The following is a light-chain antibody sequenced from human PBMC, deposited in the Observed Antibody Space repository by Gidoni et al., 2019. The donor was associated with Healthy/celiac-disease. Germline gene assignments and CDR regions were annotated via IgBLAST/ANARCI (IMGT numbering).Light chain of an antibody. V-gene: IGLV2-14*03. CDR1: SSDVGCYNS. J-gene: IGLJ2*01. CDR3: RSYTSSSTLV. CDR2: DVR. Sequence: QSALTQPASVSVSPGQSTTISCTGTSSDVGCYNSVSWYQQHPGKAPKLMIYDVRNRPSGVSPRFSGSKSGTPASLTISGLQAEDEAYYYCRSYTSSSTLVFGGGTKLTVL.